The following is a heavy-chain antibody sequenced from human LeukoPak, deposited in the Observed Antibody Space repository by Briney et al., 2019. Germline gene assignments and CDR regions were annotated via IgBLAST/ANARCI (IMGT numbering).Heavy chain of an antibody. CDR1: GCTFSDYY. D-gene: IGHD3-22*01. J-gene: IGHJ1*01. CDR2: ISHSGSTI. V-gene: IGHV3-11*01. CDR3: ARDRDYYDSSGLQYFQH. Sequence: PGGSLRLSCAASGCTFSDYYMSWIRQAPGKGLEWISYISHSGSTIYYADSVKGRFTISRDNAKNSLYLQMHSLRAEDTAVYYCARDRDYYDSSGLQYFQHWGQGTLVTVSS.